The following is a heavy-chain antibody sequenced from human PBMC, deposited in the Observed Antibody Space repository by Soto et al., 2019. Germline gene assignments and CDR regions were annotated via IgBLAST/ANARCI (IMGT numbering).Heavy chain of an antibody. Sequence: VASVKVSCKASGYTFTSYYMHWVRQAPGQGLEWMGIINPSGGSTSYAQKFQGRVTMTRDTSTSTVYMELSSLRSEDTAVYYCAKTMVTRFPYYYYGMDVWGQGTTVTVSS. CDR2: INPSGGST. J-gene: IGHJ6*02. D-gene: IGHD5-18*01. CDR1: GYTFTSYY. CDR3: AKTMVTRFPYYYYGMDV. V-gene: IGHV1-46*01.